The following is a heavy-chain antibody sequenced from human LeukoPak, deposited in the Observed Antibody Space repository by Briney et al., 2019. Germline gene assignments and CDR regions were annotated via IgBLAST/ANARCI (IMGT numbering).Heavy chain of an antibody. J-gene: IGHJ6*03. V-gene: IGHV3-7*01. Sequence: GGSLRLSCAASGFTFSSYWMSWVRQAPGKGLEWVANIKQDGSEKYYVDSVKGRFTISRDNAKNSLYLQMNSLRAEDTAVYYCARVGYYGSGSYFYAYYYYMDVWGKGTTVTISS. CDR2: IKQDGSEK. D-gene: IGHD3-10*01. CDR3: ARVGYYGSGSYFYAYYYYMDV. CDR1: GFTFSSYW.